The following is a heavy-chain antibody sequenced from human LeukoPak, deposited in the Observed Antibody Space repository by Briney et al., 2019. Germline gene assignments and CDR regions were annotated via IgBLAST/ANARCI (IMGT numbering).Heavy chain of an antibody. CDR3: AQVHMGLTRSLKNVDY. D-gene: IGHD4/OR15-4a*01. V-gene: IGHV3-30*02. J-gene: IGHJ4*02. Sequence: GGALRLSCAASGFTFSSYGMHGVPQAPGKGREGGAFIRYDGSNKYYADSVTGRFSISRDNSKNTLYLQMNSLTTDDTAVYYCAQVHMGLTRSLKNVDYWGQGTLVTVSS. CDR1: GFTFSSYG. CDR2: IRYDGSNK.